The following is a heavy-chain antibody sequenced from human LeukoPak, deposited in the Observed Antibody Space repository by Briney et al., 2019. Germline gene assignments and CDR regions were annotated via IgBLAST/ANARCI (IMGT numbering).Heavy chain of an antibody. D-gene: IGHD2-15*01. Sequence: GGSLRLSCAASGFSFGSYWMAWVRQAPGKRLEWVASIKQDGSEKYYADSVKGRFTMSKDNSKNSIYLQMNSLRAEDTAVYYCVREDRSCYYYWGQGTLVTVSP. J-gene: IGHJ4*02. CDR1: GFSFGSYW. V-gene: IGHV3-7*03. CDR2: IKQDGSEK. CDR3: VREDRSCYYY.